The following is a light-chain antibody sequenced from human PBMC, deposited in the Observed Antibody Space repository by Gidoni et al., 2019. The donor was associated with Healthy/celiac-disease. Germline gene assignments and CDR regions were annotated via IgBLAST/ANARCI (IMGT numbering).Light chain of an antibody. Sequence: DIVLTHTPASLPVSLGERATINCKSSPRVLYSSNNKYYLAWYQQKPGQPPKLLIYWASTRESGVPDRFSGSGSGTDFTLTISSLQAEDVAVYYCQQDYSTYTFGQGTKLEIK. J-gene: IGKJ2*01. V-gene: IGKV4-1*01. CDR3: QQDYSTYT. CDR1: PRVLYSSNNKYY. CDR2: WAS.